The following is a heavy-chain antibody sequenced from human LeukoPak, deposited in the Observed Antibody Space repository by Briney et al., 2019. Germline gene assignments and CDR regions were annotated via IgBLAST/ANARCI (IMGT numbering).Heavy chain of an antibody. Sequence: GGSLRLSCAASGFTFSSYAMHWVRQAPGKGLEWVAVISYDGSNKYYADSVKGRFTISRDNSKNTLYLQMNSLRAEDTAVYYCARGLGGGSSGWTTDYWGQGTLVTVSS. J-gene: IGHJ4*02. D-gene: IGHD6-25*01. CDR2: ISYDGSNK. CDR1: GFTFSSYA. CDR3: ARGLGGGSSGWTTDY. V-gene: IGHV3-30*04.